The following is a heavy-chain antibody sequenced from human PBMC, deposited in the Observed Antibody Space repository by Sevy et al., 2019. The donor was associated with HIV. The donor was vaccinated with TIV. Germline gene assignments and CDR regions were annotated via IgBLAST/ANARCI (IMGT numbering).Heavy chain of an antibody. Sequence: GGSLRLTCAASGFVFSDYWMRWVRQAPGKGLEWVANIKRDGSEKYYVASVKGRFTISRDNAKTSLYLQMNSLRGEDTAVYYCARDCSSATCLWGMDVWGQGTMVTVSS. J-gene: IGHJ6*02. D-gene: IGHD2-2*01. CDR1: GFVFSDYW. V-gene: IGHV3-7*03. CDR2: IKRDGSEK. CDR3: ARDCSSATCLWGMDV.